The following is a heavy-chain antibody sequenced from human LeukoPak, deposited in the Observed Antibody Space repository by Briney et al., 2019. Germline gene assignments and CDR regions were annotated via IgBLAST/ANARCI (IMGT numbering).Heavy chain of an antibody. Sequence: PSGTLSLTCAVSGGSISSSNWWSWVRPPPGKGLEWIGEIYHSGSTNYNPSLKSRVTISVDTSKNQFSLKLSSVTAADTAVYYCARDRGSQPFIDYWGQGTLVTVSS. CDR2: IYHSGST. V-gene: IGHV4-4*02. CDR3: ARDRGSQPFIDY. J-gene: IGHJ4*02. D-gene: IGHD1-26*01. CDR1: GGSISSSNW.